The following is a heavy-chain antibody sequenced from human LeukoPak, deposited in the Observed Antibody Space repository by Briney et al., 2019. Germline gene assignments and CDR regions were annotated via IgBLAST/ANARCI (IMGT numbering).Heavy chain of an antibody. CDR1: GFTFSSYS. V-gene: IGHV3-48*04. J-gene: IGHJ4*02. D-gene: IGHD1-26*01. CDR3: AREVGASEFDY. CDR2: ISSSSSTI. Sequence: GGSLRLSCAASGFTFSSYSMNWVRQAPGKGLEWVSYISSSSSTIYYADSVKGRFTISRDNAKNSLYLQMNSLRAEDTAVYYCAREVGASEFDYWGQGTLVTVSS.